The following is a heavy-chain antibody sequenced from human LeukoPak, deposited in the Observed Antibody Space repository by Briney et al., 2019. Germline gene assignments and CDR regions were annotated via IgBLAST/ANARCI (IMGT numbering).Heavy chain of an antibody. J-gene: IGHJ4*02. CDR3: AKGTSPYCSGGSCYYFDY. CDR1: GFTFSSYA. V-gene: IGHV3-23*01. Sequence: GGSLRLSCAASGFTFSSYAMSWVRQAPGKGLERVSAISGSGGSTYYADSVKGRFTISRDNSKNTLYLQMNSLRAEDTAVYYCAKGTSPYCSGGSCYYFDYWGQGTLVTASS. D-gene: IGHD2-15*01. CDR2: ISGSGGST.